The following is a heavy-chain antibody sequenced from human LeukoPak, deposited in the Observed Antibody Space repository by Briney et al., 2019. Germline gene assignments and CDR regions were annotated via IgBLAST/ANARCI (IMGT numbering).Heavy chain of an antibody. CDR3: ARTYYDILTGAYMDV. J-gene: IGHJ6*03. V-gene: IGHV4-59*01. CDR2: IYCSGST. Sequence: SETLSLTCTVSGGSISSYYCSWIRQPPGKGLEWIGYIYCSGSTNYNPSLKSRVTISVDTSKNQFSLKLSSVTAADTAVYYCARTYYDILTGAYMDVWGKGTTVTVSS. CDR1: GGSISSYY. D-gene: IGHD3-9*01.